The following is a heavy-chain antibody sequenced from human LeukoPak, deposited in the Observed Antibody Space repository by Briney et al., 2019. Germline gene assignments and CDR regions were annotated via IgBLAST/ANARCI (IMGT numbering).Heavy chain of an antibody. J-gene: IGHJ4*02. V-gene: IGHV3-30*18. CDR1: GFTFRTLG. D-gene: IGHD3-16*01. Sequence: GRSLRLSCAASGFTFRTLGMHWVRQAPGKGLEWVAFISFDGSNKSYSDSVKGRFTISRANSKNTLYLQMNSLRGEDTAVYYCAKDRTFWGYLDYWGQGTLVTVSS. CDR3: AKDRTFWGYLDY. CDR2: ISFDGSNK.